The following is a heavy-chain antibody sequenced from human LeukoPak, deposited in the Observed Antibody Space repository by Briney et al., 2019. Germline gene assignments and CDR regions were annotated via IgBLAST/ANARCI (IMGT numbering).Heavy chain of an antibody. Sequence: SETLSLTCTVSGGSISSYYWSWIRQPPGKGLEWIGYIYYSGSTNYNPSLKSRVTISVDTSKNQFSLKLSSVTAADTAVYYCARHSSSGWYYFDYWGQGTLVTVSS. V-gene: IGHV4-59*01. CDR3: ARHSSSGWYYFDY. CDR1: GGSISSYY. J-gene: IGHJ4*02. D-gene: IGHD6-19*01. CDR2: IYYSGST.